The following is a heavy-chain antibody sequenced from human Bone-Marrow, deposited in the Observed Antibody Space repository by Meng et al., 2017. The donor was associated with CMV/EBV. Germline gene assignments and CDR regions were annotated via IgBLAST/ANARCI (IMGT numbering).Heavy chain of an antibody. CDR1: GYSFTDFG. D-gene: IGHD4-23*01. V-gene: IGHV1-18*01. CDR3: VRDLGSTPAIFFDY. Sequence: ASVKVSCKASGYSFTDFGVSWVRQAPGQGLEWMGWISAYNGQKNYVQKFQGRVTMTTDTSTNTAYMDLRSLRSDDTAVYYCVRDLGSTPAIFFDYWGQGTLVTVSS. J-gene: IGHJ4*02. CDR2: ISAYNGQK.